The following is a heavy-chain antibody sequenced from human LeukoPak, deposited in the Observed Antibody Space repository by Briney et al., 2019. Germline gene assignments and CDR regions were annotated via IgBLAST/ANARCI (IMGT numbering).Heavy chain of an antibody. CDR3: ARELRYFDRLLFAY. Sequence: ASVKVSCKASGYTFTGYYMHWVRQAPGQGLEWMGWINPNSGGTSYAQKFQGRVTMTRDTSISTAYMELSRLRSDDTAVYYCARELRYFDRLLFAYWGQGTLVTVSS. J-gene: IGHJ4*02. D-gene: IGHD3-9*01. V-gene: IGHV1-2*02. CDR2: INPNSGGT. CDR1: GYTFTGYY.